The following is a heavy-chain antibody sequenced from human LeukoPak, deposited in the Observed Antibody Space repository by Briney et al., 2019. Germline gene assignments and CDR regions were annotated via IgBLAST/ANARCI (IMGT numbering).Heavy chain of an antibody. Sequence: GESLKISCKGSGYRFTSYWIGWVRQMPGKGLEWMGIIYPGDSDTRYSPSFQGQVTISADKSISTAYLQWSSLKASDTAMYYCARWETADRGKKDAFDIWGQGTMVTVSS. CDR2: IYPGDSDT. CDR1: GYRFTSYW. J-gene: IGHJ3*02. CDR3: ARWETADRGKKDAFDI. V-gene: IGHV5-51*01. D-gene: IGHD1-26*01.